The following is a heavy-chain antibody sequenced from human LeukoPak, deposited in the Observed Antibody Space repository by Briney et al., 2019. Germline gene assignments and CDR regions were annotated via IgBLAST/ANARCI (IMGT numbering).Heavy chain of an antibody. Sequence: ASVKVSCKASGYTFTGYYMHWVRQAPGQGLEWMGWINPNSGGTNYAQKFQGRVTMTRDTSISTAYMELSRLGSDDTAVSYCAREFHSSSWYNYWGQGTLVTVSS. CDR3: AREFHSSSWYNY. CDR1: GYTFTGYY. V-gene: IGHV1-2*02. J-gene: IGHJ4*02. D-gene: IGHD6-13*01. CDR2: INPNSGGT.